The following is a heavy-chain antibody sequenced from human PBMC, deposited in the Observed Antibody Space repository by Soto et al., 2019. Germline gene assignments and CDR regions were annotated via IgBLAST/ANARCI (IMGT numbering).Heavy chain of an antibody. D-gene: IGHD2-21*02. CDR2: IWYDGSNK. V-gene: IGHV3-33*01. CDR1: GFTFSSYG. J-gene: IGHJ5*02. Sequence: RGSLRLSCAASGFTFSSYGMHWVRQAPGKGLEWVALIWYDGSNKYYADSVKGRFTISRDNSKNTLYLQMNSLRAEDTAVYYCARGGAYCGGDCYDSWFDPWGQGTLVTVSS. CDR3: ARGGAYCGGDCYDSWFDP.